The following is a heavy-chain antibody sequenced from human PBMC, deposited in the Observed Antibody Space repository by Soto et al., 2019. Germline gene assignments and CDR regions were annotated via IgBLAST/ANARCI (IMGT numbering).Heavy chain of an antibody. D-gene: IGHD5-18*01. V-gene: IGHV5-51*01. Sequence: GESLKISCHGSRYIFSSYWIGWVRQMPGKGLEWMGVIFPGDSDTKYGPSFQGQVTISADTSISTAYLQWTSLKASDTAMYYCAVGYSYGEYYYDYWGQGTLVTVSS. CDR3: AVGYSYGEYYYDY. CDR1: RYIFSSYW. J-gene: IGHJ4*02. CDR2: IFPGDSDT.